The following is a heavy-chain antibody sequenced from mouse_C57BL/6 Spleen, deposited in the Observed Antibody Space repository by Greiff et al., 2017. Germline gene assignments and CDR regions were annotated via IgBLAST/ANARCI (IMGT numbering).Heavy chain of an antibody. CDR1: GFTFSDYG. CDR2: ISNLAYSI. D-gene: IGHD1-1*01. CDR3: ARRPTVVQDPYAMDY. Sequence: EVKLVESGGGLVQPGGSLKLSCAASGFTFSDYGMAWVRQAPRKGPEWVAFISNLAYSIYYADTVTGRFTISRENAKNTLYLEMSSLRSEDTAMYYCARRPTVVQDPYAMDYWGQGTSVTVSA. J-gene: IGHJ4*01. V-gene: IGHV5-15*01.